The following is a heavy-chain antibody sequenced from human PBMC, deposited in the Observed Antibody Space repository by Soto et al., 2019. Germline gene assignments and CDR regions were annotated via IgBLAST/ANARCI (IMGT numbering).Heavy chain of an antibody. CDR1: GGSISISSYY. V-gene: IGHV4-39*01. Sequence: PSETLSLTCTVSGGSISISSYYWGWIRHPPGKGLEWIGSIYYSGSTYYNPSLKSRVTISVDTSKNQFSLKLSSVTAADTAVYYCAKGGSGSYSNAFDIWGQGTMVTVSS. D-gene: IGHD3-10*01. CDR3: AKGGSGSYSNAFDI. CDR2: IYYSGST. J-gene: IGHJ3*02.